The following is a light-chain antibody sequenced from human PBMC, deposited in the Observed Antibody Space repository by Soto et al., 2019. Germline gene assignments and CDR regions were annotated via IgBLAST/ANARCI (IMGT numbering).Light chain of an antibody. V-gene: IGLV1-44*01. Sequence: QSVLTQPPSASGTPGQRVTISCSGSSSNIGSNVVNWYQQLPGTAPKLLIYRNDQRPSAFPDRFSGSKSGTSASLAISGLQSADEADYYCEAWDVSLHAWVFGGGTTLTVL. CDR2: RND. CDR3: EAWDVSLHAWV. CDR1: SSNIGSNV. J-gene: IGLJ3*02.